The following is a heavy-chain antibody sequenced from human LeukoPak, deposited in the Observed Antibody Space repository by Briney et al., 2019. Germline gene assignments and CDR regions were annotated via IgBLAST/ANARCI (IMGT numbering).Heavy chain of an antibody. V-gene: IGHV3-30*04. D-gene: IGHD1-14*01. CDR3: VRVRSEPYYYYGMDV. CDR1: GFTFSSYA. J-gene: IGHJ6*02. Sequence: GGSLRLSCAASGFTFSSYAMHWVRQAPGKGLEWVAVISYDGSNKYYADSVKGRFTISRDNSKNTLYLQMNSLRAEDTAVYYCVRVRSEPYYYYGMDVWGQGTTVTVSS. CDR2: ISYDGSNK.